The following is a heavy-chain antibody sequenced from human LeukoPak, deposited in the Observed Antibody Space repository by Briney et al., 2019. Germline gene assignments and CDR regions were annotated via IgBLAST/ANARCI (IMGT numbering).Heavy chain of an antibody. CDR2: IWYDGSQR. CDR3: VRGADMNYNFENSFYFDS. D-gene: IGHD3-3*01. J-gene: IGHJ4*02. V-gene: IGHV3-33*08. CDR1: GFTFSNHA. Sequence: GGSLRLSCAASGFTFSNHAMSWVRQAPGKGLEWVAVIWYDGSQRHYIDSVKGRFAISRENSMNTLSLEMNGLRVEDTAVYYCVRGADMNYNFENSFYFDSWGQGALVIVSS.